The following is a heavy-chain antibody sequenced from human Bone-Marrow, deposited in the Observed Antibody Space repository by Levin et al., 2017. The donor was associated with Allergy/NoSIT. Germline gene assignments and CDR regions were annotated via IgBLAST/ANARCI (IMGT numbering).Heavy chain of an antibody. J-gene: IGHJ6*03. CDR2: IIHDGTNK. D-gene: IGHD3-10*01. CDR3: AKDGWFRDNYVYMDV. V-gene: IGHV3-30*18. Sequence: PGGSLRLSCTASGFSFSNYGMHWVRQAPGKGLEWVAVIIHDGTNKNYADSVKGRFTISRDNSKSTMSLQMDSLRPEDTAVYYCAKDGWFRDNYVYMDVWGKGTTVTVSS. CDR1: GFSFSNYG.